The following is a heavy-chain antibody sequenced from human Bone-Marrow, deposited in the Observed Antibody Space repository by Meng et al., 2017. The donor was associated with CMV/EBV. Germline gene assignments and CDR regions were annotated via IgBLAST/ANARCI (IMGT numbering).Heavy chain of an antibody. CDR1: GFTFSSYS. D-gene: IGHD6-19*01. J-gene: IGHJ3*02. Sequence: GESLKISCVASGFTFSSYSMNWVRQAPGKGLEWVSSISSSSSYIYYADSVKGRFTISRDNAKNSLYLQMNSLRAEDTAVYYCARSSGWYIDDAFDIWGQRTMVTVSS. CDR2: ISSSSSYI. V-gene: IGHV3-21*01. CDR3: ARSSGWYIDDAFDI.